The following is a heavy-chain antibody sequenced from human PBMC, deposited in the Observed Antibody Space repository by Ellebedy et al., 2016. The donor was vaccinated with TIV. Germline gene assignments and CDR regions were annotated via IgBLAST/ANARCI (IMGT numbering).Heavy chain of an antibody. D-gene: IGHD3-9*01. V-gene: IGHV3-21*01. CDR3: ARDTSRNYDILTGYYTPYYYGMDV. J-gene: IGHJ6*02. CDR2: ISSSSSYI. Sequence: GGSLRLXXAASGFTFSNYSMNWVRQAPGKGLEWVSSISSSSSYIYYADSVKGRFIISRDNAKNSLYLQMNSLRAEDTAGYYCARDTSRNYDILTGYYTPYYYGMDVWGHGTTVTVSS. CDR1: GFTFSNYS.